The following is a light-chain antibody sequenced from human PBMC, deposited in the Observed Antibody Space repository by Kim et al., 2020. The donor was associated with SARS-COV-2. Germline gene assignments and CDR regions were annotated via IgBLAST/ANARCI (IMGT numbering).Light chain of an antibody. Sequence: ASTGDRVTFTCRASQGISSYLAWYQQESGQAPRLLIYAASTLQTGVSSRFSGTGSGTDFTLTISCLQSEDFATYYCQQYYDYPFSFGQGTKVDIK. V-gene: IGKV1-8*01. CDR2: AAS. J-gene: IGKJ2*01. CDR1: QGISSY. CDR3: QQYYDYPFS.